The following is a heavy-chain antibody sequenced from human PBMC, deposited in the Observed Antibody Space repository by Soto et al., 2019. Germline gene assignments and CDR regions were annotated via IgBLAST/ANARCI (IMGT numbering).Heavy chain of an antibody. CDR3: ARGGPLYSNAWYYFDY. J-gene: IGHJ4*02. Sequence: PSETLSLTCTVSDGSIGSYYWSWIRQPPGKGLEWIGYIYYTGNPNYNPSLKSRVSISVDTSKNRFSLSLNFLTAADTAVYYCARGGPLYSNAWYYFDYWGKEIMVTVP. CDR1: DGSIGSYY. V-gene: IGHV4-59*01. CDR2: IYYTGNP. D-gene: IGHD6-19*01.